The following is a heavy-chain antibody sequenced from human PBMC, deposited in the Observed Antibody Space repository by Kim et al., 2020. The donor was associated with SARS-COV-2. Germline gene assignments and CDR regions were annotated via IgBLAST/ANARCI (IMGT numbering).Heavy chain of an antibody. J-gene: IGHJ5*02. CDR3: TTAAYCSGGACQDNLFDP. Sequence: GGSLRLSCVASGFRFNDAWMSWVRQAPGKGLEWIGRIKRKVDGTTTDYSAAVKGRFFISRDDSKNTMYLQMNSLKTEDTGFYYCTTAAYCSGGACQDNLFDPWGQGTLVTVSS. D-gene: IGHD2-15*01. CDR2: IKRKVDGTTT. V-gene: IGHV3-15*01. CDR1: GFRFNDAW.